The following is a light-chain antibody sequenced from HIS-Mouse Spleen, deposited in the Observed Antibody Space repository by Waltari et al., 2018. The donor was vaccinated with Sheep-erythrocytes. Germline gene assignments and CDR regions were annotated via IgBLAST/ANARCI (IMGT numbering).Light chain of an antibody. CDR2: DVS. CDR3: CSYAGSYNHV. V-gene: IGLV2-11*01. J-gene: IGLJ1*01. Sequence: QSALTQPRSVSGSPGQSVTISCTGTISDVGGYNYAPWYQQHPGKAPKLMIYDVSKRPSGVPDRFSGSKSGNTASLTISGLQAEDEADYYCCSYAGSYNHVFATGTKVTVL. CDR1: ISDVGGYNY.